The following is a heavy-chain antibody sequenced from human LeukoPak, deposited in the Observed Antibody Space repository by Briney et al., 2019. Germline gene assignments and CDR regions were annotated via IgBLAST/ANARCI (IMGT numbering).Heavy chain of an antibody. CDR1: GLPIADFA. CDR2: ISGDGVST. Sequence: LSGGSLRLSCVASGLPIADFAMHWVRQAPGKGLEWVSLISGDGVSTFYADSVKGRFSISRDNSKNSLYLEMNSLRTEDAAMYYCAKESGKFDYWGQGTLVTVSS. V-gene: IGHV3-43*02. J-gene: IGHJ4*02. CDR3: AKESGKFDY.